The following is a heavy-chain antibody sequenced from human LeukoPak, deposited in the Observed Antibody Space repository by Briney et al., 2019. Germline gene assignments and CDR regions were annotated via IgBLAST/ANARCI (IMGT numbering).Heavy chain of an antibody. CDR3: ARADSSGYYSGAFDI. CDR2: ISAYNGNT. D-gene: IGHD3-22*01. Sequence: ASVKVSCKASGYTFTSYGISWVRQAPGQGLEWMGWISAYNGNTNYAQKLQGRVTMTTDTSTSTAYMELRSPRSDDTAVYYCARADSSGYYSGAFDIWGQGTMVTVSS. V-gene: IGHV1-18*01. CDR1: GYTFTSYG. J-gene: IGHJ3*02.